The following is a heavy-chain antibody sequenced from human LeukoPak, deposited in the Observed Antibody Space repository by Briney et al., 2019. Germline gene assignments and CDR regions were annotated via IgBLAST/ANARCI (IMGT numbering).Heavy chain of an antibody. CDR2: YAGDHT. CDR3: ARVYLERLTAGYFDH. Sequence: GGSLRLSCAASGFSFTTYRMHWVRQAPGKGLEWVAYAGDHTYYADFVKGRFTISRDNSKSTLYLQMNSLRDDDSAAYFCARVYLERLTAGYFDHWGQGTQVTVSP. V-gene: IGHV3-30-3*01. D-gene: IGHD2-8*01. J-gene: IGHJ4*02. CDR1: GFSFTTYR.